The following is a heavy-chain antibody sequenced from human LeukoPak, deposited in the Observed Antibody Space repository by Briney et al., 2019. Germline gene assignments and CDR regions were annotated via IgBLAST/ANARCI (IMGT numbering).Heavy chain of an antibody. J-gene: IGHJ4*02. CDR3: AKDHYYGSGSYPDY. V-gene: IGHV3-23*01. Sequence: GGSLRLSCAASGFTFSSYAMSWVRQAPGRGLEWVSAISGSGGSTYYADSVKGRFTISRDNSKNTLYLQMNSLRAEDTAVYYCAKDHYYGSGSYPDYWGQGTLVTVSS. CDR1: GFTFSSYA. CDR2: ISGSGGST. D-gene: IGHD3-10*01.